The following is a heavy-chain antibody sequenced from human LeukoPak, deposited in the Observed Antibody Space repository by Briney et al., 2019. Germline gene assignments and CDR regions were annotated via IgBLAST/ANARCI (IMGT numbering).Heavy chain of an antibody. D-gene: IGHD3-22*01. CDR3: GEADSSVSDFDS. Sequence: GGSLRLSCAASGFTFSDYAVNWVRQAPGKGLEWLSSIISSSVSKFYADSVKGRFTISRDNAKQSLYLQMDDLRVEDTAIYYCGEADSSVSDFDSCVQGTLVT. CDR2: IISSSVSK. J-gene: IGHJ4*02. V-gene: IGHV3-21*01. CDR1: GFTFSDYA.